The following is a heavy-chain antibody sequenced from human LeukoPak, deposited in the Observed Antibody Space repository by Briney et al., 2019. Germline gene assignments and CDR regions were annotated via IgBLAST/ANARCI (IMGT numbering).Heavy chain of an antibody. J-gene: IGHJ4*02. CDR2: ISGSGGST. Sequence: GGSLRLSCAASGFTFSSYAMSWVRQAPGKGLEWVSAISGSGGSTYYADSVKGRFTISRDNAKNSLYLQMNSLRAEDTAVYYCAREELEQVNYWGQGTLVTVSS. D-gene: IGHD1/OR15-1a*01. CDR1: GFTFSSYA. V-gene: IGHV3-23*01. CDR3: AREELEQVNY.